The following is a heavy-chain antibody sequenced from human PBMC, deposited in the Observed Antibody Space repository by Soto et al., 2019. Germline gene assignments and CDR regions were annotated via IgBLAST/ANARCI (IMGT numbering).Heavy chain of an antibody. CDR1: GFTFSSYA. D-gene: IGHD2-21*02. V-gene: IGHV3-30-3*01. CDR2: ISYDGSNK. CDR3: ARDMGRAAGDYYYYYYGMDV. J-gene: IGHJ6*02. Sequence: QVQLVESGGGVVQPGRSLRLSCAASGFTFSSYAMHWVRQAPGKGLEWVAVISYDGSNKYYADSVKGRFTISRDNSKNTLYLQMNSLRAEDTAVYYCARDMGRAAGDYYYYYYGMDVWGQGTTVTVSS.